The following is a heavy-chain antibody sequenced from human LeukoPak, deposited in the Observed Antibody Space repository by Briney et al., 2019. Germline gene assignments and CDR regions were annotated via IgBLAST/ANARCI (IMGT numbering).Heavy chain of an antibody. CDR3: ARRARAYCYDSSGYYYP. V-gene: IGHV4-34*01. D-gene: IGHD3-22*01. J-gene: IGHJ5*02. CDR1: GGSFSGYY. Sequence: SETLSLTCVVYGGSFSGYYWSWIRQPPGKGLEWIGEINHARSTNYNPSLKSRVNFSVDTSKNQFSLKLSSVTAVDTAVYYCARRARAYCYDSSGYYYPWGQGTLVTVSS. CDR2: INHARST.